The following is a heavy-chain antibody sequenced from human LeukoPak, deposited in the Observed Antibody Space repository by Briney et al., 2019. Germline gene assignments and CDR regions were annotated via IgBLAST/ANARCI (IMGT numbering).Heavy chain of an antibody. Sequence: PSETLSLTCAVYGGSFSGYYWSWIRQPPGKGLEWIGEINHSGSTNYNPSLKSRVTISVDTSKNQFSLKLSSVTAADTAVYYCARVEGYDYVWVSFHWVEFDYWGRGTLVTVSS. CDR3: ARVEGYDYVWVSFHWVEFDY. CDR2: INHSGST. J-gene: IGHJ4*02. D-gene: IGHD3-16*01. V-gene: IGHV4-34*01. CDR1: GGSFSGYY.